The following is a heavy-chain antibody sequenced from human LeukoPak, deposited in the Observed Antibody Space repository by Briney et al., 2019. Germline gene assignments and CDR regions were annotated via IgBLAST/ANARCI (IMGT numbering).Heavy chain of an antibody. CDR1: GFTFCKYA. V-gene: IGHV3-23*01. Sequence: GGSLRLSCAVSGFTFCKYAMNWVRQGPGKGLEWVSGIGASGGTTYYADSVQGRFTISRDNSKNTLYLQLNRLRAEDTGVYFCAKDLEAVAGTIVNDYWGQGTLVTVSS. CDR2: IGASGGTT. CDR3: AKDLEAVAGTIVNDY. D-gene: IGHD6-19*01. J-gene: IGHJ4*02.